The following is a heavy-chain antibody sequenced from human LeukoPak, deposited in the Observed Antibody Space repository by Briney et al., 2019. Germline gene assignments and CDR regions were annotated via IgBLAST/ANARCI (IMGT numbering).Heavy chain of an antibody. D-gene: IGHD6-19*01. CDR1: GFTFSNAW. V-gene: IGHV3-21*04. CDR3: ARLGNRGWYDAFDI. CDR2: ISSSSSYI. J-gene: IGHJ3*02. Sequence: GXSXRLXCAASGFTFSNAWMSWVRQAPGKGLEXVSSISSSSSYIYYADSVKGRFTISRDNAKNSLYLQMNSLRAEDTAVYYCARLGNRGWYDAFDIWGQGTMVTVSS.